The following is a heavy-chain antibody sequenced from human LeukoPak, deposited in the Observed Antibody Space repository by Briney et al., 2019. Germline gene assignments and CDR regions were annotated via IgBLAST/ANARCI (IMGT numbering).Heavy chain of an antibody. J-gene: IGHJ4*02. Sequence: GGSLRLSCAASGFTFSSYAMSWVRQAPGEGLEWVSAISASGGSTFYADSVKGRFTISRDNSQNTLYLQMNSLRAEDTALYYCAKGRGYSGYDFFDYWGQGTLVTVSS. CDR2: ISASGGST. CDR1: GFTFSSYA. D-gene: IGHD5-12*01. V-gene: IGHV3-23*01. CDR3: AKGRGYSGYDFFDY.